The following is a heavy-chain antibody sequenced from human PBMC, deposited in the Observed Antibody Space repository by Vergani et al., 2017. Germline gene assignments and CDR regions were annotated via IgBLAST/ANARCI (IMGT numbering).Heavy chain of an antibody. J-gene: IGHJ4*02. CDR2: ISASRAPT. CDR3: AKEGGGYCSGGTCYPEY. Sequence: EVQLLESGGDLVQPGGSLRLPCTASGFLFSTYAISWVRPAPGTGLEWVSGISASRAPTYYADSVKGRVTISRDNSKNTLYLQMKSLRPEDTAVYYCAKEGGGYCSGGTCYPEYWGQGTLVIVSS. D-gene: IGHD2-15*01. CDR1: GFLFSTYA. V-gene: IGHV3-23*01.